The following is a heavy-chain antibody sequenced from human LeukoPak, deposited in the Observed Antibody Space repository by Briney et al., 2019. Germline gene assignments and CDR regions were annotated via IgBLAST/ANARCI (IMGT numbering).Heavy chain of an antibody. J-gene: IGHJ4*02. Sequence: GASVKVSCKVSGYTLTELSVHWVRQAPGKGLEWMGGFDPENGETIYAQKFQGRVTMTEDTSTDTAYMELSSLTSDDTAVYYCATPNSGTYSSFDFWGQGTLVTVSS. D-gene: IGHD1-26*01. CDR2: FDPENGET. V-gene: IGHV1-24*01. CDR3: ATPNSGTYSSFDF. CDR1: GYTLTELS.